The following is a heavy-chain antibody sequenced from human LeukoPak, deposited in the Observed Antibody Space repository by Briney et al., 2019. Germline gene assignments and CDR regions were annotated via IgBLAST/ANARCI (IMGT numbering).Heavy chain of an antibody. CDR2: ISSGGTT. V-gene: IGHV4-39*07. Sequence: PSETLSLTCTVSGGSISSYYWDWIRQPPGKGLEWIGTISSGGTTYYNPSLKSRVTISIDTSKNQFSLRLSSLSAADTAVYYCAITPRYYYDITLWGPGTLVTVSS. CDR3: AITPRYYYDITL. CDR1: GGSISSYY. J-gene: IGHJ4*02. D-gene: IGHD3-22*01.